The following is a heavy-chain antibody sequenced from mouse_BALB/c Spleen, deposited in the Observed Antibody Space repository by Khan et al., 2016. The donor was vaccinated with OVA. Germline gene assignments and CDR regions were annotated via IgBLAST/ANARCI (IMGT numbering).Heavy chain of an antibody. CDR2: ILPGSGRN. CDR1: GYTFSSYW. J-gene: IGHJ3*01. V-gene: IGHV1-9*01. Sequence: QVQLQQSGAELMKPGASVKISCKATGYTFSSYWIEWVKQRPGHGLEWIGEILPGSGRNNYNEKFKGKATFTADTSSKTAYMQLSNLTSDDSAVYYCARGNYYGSSSWFGYWGQGTLVTVSA. CDR3: ARGNYYGSSSWFGY. D-gene: IGHD1-1*01.